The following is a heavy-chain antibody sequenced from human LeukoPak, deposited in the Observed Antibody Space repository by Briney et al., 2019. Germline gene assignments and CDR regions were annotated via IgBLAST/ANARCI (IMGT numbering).Heavy chain of an antibody. CDR3: AVAVVGGHDY. J-gene: IGHJ4*02. D-gene: IGHD6-19*01. CDR1: GFTFSSCA. V-gene: IGHV3-23*01. Sequence: GGSLRLPCAASGFTFSSCAMSWVRQAPGKGLEWVSAISGSGGSTYYADSVKGRFTISRDNSKNTLYLQMNSLRAEDTAVYYCAVAVVGGHDYWGQGTLVTVSS. CDR2: ISGSGGST.